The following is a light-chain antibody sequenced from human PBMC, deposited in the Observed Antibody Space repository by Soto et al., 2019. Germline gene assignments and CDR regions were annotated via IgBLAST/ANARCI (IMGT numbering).Light chain of an antibody. CDR3: LQYNSHSWT. J-gene: IGKJ1*01. CDR1: QSISSW. V-gene: IGKV1-5*03. Sequence: DIQMTQSPSTLSASVGDRVTITCRASQSISSWLAWYQHKPGKAPKLLIYKASSLESGVPSRFSGSGSGTEFTLTISTLQPEDFASYYCLQYNSHSWTFVHETKVEIK. CDR2: KAS.